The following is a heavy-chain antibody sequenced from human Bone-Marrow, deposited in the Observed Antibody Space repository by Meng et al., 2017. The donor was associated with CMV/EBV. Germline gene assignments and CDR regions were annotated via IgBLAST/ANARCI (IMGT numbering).Heavy chain of an antibody. CDR2: IKSKIDGGAT. D-gene: IGHD2-2*01. CDR1: GFTLNNAW. Sequence: GASLKISCAVSGFTLNNAWMSWVRQTPGKGREWVGRIKSKIDGGATDYAAAVKGRFTISTDDSGTTLYLQMNSLKTEDTAVYYCTTGPAAIRGDYWGQGTLVTVSS. CDR3: TTGPAAIRGDY. V-gene: IGHV3-15*01. J-gene: IGHJ4*02.